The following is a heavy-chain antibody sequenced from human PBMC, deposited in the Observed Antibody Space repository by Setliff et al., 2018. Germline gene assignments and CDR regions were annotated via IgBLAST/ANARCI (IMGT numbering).Heavy chain of an antibody. CDR3: ATDKLTTSRIDH. D-gene: IGHD2-2*01. Sequence: VASVKVSCKTSGGTFNSYGIDWVRQAPGQGLEWMGRSIPISGTTKYAQKFQDRVTITADKSTSTAYMELSSLTSDDTAVYYCATDKLTTSRIDHWGPGTQVTVSS. CDR2: SIPISGTT. V-gene: IGHV1-69*06. J-gene: IGHJ4*02. CDR1: GGTFNSYG.